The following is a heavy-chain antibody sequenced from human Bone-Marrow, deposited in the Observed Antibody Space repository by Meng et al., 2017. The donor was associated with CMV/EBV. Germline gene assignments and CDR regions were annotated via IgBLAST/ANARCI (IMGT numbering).Heavy chain of an antibody. CDR2: ISAYNGNT. CDR3: ARGEGYGGINWFDP. D-gene: IGHD4/OR15-4a*01. CDR1: GYTFTSYG. J-gene: IGHJ5*02. V-gene: IGHV1-18*01. Sequence: ASVKISCKASGYTFTSYGISWVRQAPGEGREWTGWISAYNGNTNYAQKHQGRVTMTTDTSTSTAYMELRSLRSDDTAVYYCARGEGYGGINWFDPWAQGTLVTVSS.